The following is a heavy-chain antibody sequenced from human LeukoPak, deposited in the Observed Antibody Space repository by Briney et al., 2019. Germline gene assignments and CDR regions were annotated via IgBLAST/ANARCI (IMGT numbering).Heavy chain of an antibody. V-gene: IGHV4-39*01. CDR2: IYYSGST. CDR1: GGSISSSSYY. Sequence: SETLSLTCTVSGGSISSSSYYWGWIRQPPGKGLEWIGSIYYSGSTYYNPSLKSRVTISVDTSKNQFSLKLSSVTAADTAVYYCASAPLTSFDYWGQGTPITVSS. D-gene: IGHD4/OR15-4a*01. CDR3: ASAPLTSFDY. J-gene: IGHJ4*02.